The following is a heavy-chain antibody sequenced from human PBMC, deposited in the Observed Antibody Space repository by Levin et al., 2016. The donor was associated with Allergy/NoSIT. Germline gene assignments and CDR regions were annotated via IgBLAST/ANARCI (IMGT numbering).Heavy chain of an antibody. CDR1: GYTFSNYW. CDR3: ARDGLAIGVY. J-gene: IGHJ4*02. V-gene: IGHV3-74*01. CDR2: ISSDGSRT. Sequence: GESLKISCEASGYTFSNYWMHWVRQAPGKGPMWVSRISSDGSRTTYADSVKGRFTVSRDNARNTLYLQMNSLRAEDTAVYYCARDGLAIGVYWGQGTLVTVSS. D-gene: IGHD3/OR15-3a*01.